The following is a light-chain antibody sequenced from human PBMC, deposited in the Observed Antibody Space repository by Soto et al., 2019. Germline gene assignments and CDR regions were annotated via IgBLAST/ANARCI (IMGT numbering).Light chain of an antibody. CDR2: GNM. CDR1: SSNIGAGYD. V-gene: IGLV1-40*01. Sequence: VLTQPPSVSGAPGQRVTISCTGSSSNIGAGYDVQWYQQLPGTAPKLLVYGNMNRPSGVPDRFSGSKSGTSASLAITGLQAEDEADYYCHSYDSSLSAVVFGGGTKVTVL. CDR3: HSYDSSLSAVV. J-gene: IGLJ2*01.